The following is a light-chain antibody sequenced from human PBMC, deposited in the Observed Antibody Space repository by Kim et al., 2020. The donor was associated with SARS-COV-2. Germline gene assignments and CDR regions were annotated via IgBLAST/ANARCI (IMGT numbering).Light chain of an antibody. CDR3: QHYDAYPLT. Sequence: DIQMTQSPSTLSTSVGDRVTITCRASQSIRIYLAWYQQKPGKAPKLLIYRASRLETGVPSRFSGSGSGTEFTLTISSLQPDDSAIYYCQHYDAYPLTFGGRTKLEI. J-gene: IGKJ4*01. CDR2: RAS. CDR1: QSIRIY. V-gene: IGKV1-5*03.